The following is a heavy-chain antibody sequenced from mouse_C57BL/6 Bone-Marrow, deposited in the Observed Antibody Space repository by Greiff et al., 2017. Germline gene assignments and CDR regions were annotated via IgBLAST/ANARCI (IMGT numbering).Heavy chain of an antibody. J-gene: IGHJ2*01. CDR3: ARNSPVYYYGSSLDY. CDR1: GFSLTSYA. D-gene: IGHD1-1*01. CDR2: IWTGGGT. Sequence: VQLQESGPGLVAPSQSLSITCTVSGFSLTSYAISWVRQPPGKGPEWLGVIWTGGGTNYNSALKSRLSISKDNSKSQVFLKMNSLQTDDTARYYCARNSPVYYYGSSLDYWGQGTTLTVSS. V-gene: IGHV2-9-1*01.